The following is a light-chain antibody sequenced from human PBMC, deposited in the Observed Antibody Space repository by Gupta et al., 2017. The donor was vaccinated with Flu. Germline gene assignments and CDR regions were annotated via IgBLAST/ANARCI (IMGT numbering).Light chain of an antibody. CDR1: STDVGSYNL. Sequence: QSALPQPASVSGSHGQSLTISCTGTSTDVGSYNLVSWYQHHAGNAPKLMIYEGSKRPAGVANRFSGSKSGNTASLTIAGLQEEDEADYYCCSDAGSSTWVFGGGTKLTVL. J-gene: IGLJ3*02. CDR2: EGS. CDR3: CSDAGSSTWV. V-gene: IGLV2-23*01.